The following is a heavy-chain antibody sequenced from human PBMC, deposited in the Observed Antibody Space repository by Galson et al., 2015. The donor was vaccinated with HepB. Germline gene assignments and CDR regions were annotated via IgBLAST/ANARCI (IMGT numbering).Heavy chain of an antibody. J-gene: IGHJ1*01. CDR1: GFTFDDYA. D-gene: IGHD6-13*01. Sequence: SLRLSCAASGFTFDDYAMHWVRQAPGKGLEWVSYISWNSGTIGYADSVRGRFTISGDNSNNSLYLQMNSLRAEDTALYYCIKEAADACALRGHGTMVSGSS. CDR2: ISWNSGTI. CDR3: IKEAADACAL. V-gene: IGHV3-9*01.